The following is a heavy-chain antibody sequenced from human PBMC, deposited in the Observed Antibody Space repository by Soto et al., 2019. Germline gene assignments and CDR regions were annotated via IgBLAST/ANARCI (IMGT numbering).Heavy chain of an antibody. CDR1: GGSISSYY. D-gene: IGHD4-17*01. Sequence: SETLSLTCTVSGGSISSYYWSWIRQPPGKGLEWIGYIYYSGSTNYNPSLKSRVTISVDTSKNQFSLKLSSVTAADTAVYYCARDRGYGDPDYYYYYYMDVWGKGTTVTVSS. J-gene: IGHJ6*03. CDR2: IYYSGST. CDR3: ARDRGYGDPDYYYYYYMDV. V-gene: IGHV4-59*01.